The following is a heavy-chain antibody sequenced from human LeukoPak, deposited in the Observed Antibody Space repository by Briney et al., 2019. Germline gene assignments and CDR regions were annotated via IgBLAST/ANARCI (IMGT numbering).Heavy chain of an antibody. V-gene: IGHV4-39*07. CDR3: ARAVLLWFGELAD. CDR2: IYHSGST. D-gene: IGHD3-10*01. CDR1: GGSMSINNYY. Sequence: SETLSLTCTVSGGSMSINNYYWAWIRQPPGKGLEWIGSIYHSGSTYYNPSLKSRVTISVDTSKNQFSLKLSSVTAADTAVYYCARAVLLWFGELADWGQGTLVTVSS. J-gene: IGHJ4*02.